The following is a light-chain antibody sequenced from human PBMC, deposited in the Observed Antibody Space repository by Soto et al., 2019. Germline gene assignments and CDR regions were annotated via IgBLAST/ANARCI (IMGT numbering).Light chain of an antibody. CDR3: EQYGSTPLT. CDR2: DAS. Sequence: EIVLTQSPGTLSLSPGERATLSCRASQSVGISYLAWYQQRPGQAPRLLIYDASSRATGIPDRFSGSGSGTDFTLTISRLEPEDFAVYYCEQYGSTPLTFGGGTKV. CDR1: QSVGISY. J-gene: IGKJ4*01. V-gene: IGKV3-20*01.